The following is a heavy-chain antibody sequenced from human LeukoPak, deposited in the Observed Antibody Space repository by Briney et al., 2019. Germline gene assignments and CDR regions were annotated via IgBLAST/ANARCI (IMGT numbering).Heavy chain of an antibody. CDR1: GGSISSYY. CDR3: ARCRYTSTYRHSSDI. Sequence: SETLSLTCIVSGGSISSYYWSWIRQPPGKGLEWIGYIYNSGTTDYNPSLKSRVTISVDTSKNQLSLNLSTVTAADTAVYYCARCRYTSTYRHSSDIWGHGIMVTVSS. V-gene: IGHV4-59*01. J-gene: IGHJ3*02. CDR2: IYNSGTT. D-gene: IGHD3-16*02.